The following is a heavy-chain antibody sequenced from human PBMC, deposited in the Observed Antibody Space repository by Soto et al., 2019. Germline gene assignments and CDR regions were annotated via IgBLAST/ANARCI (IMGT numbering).Heavy chain of an antibody. CDR2: IYWDDDK. Sequence: QIILKESDPTLVKPTQTLTLTCTFSGFYLSTSGVGVGWIRQPPGKALEWLALIYWDDDKRYSPSLRSRLTITKDISKHQVVLTMTNMEPVDTATYYCAHLNSGRYYFDYWGQGTLVTVSS. CDR3: AHLNSGRYYFDY. D-gene: IGHD1-26*01. CDR1: GFYLSTSGVG. V-gene: IGHV2-5*02. J-gene: IGHJ4*02.